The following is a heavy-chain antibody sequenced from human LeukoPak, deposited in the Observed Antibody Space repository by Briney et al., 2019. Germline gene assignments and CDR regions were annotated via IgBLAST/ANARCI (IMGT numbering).Heavy chain of an antibody. CDR2: IYYSGST. D-gene: IGHD5-24*01. J-gene: IGHJ4*02. CDR1: GGSLSSYY. CDR3: AGDKDGYNDF. Sequence: PSETLSLTCTVSGGSLSSYYWSWIRQPPGKGLEWIGYIYYSGSTTYNPSLKRRVSISSDTSKNKYSLRRSSMPAADTTVFYCAGDKDGYNDFWGQGTLVTVSS. V-gene: IGHV4-59*01.